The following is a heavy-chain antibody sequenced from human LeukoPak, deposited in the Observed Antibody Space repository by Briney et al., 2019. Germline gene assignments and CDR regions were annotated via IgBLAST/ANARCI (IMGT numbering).Heavy chain of an antibody. CDR1: GGSISSYY. D-gene: IGHD1-26*01. Sequence: PSETLSLTCTVSGGSISSYYWSWIRQPPGKGLEWIGYIYYSGSTNYNPSLKSRVTISVDTSKNQFSLKLSSVTAADTAVYYCARGIQYSGSSHFDYWGQGTLVTVSS. J-gene: IGHJ4*02. CDR2: IYYSGST. V-gene: IGHV4-59*08. CDR3: ARGIQYSGSSHFDY.